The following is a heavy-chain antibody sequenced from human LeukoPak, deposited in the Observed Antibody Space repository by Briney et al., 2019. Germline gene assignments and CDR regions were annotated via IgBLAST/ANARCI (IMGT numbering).Heavy chain of an antibody. CDR1: GFTFSSYG. Sequence: GRSLRLSCAASGFTFSSYGMHWVRQAPGKGLEWVAVISYDGSNKYYADSVKGRFTISRDNSKNTLYLQMNSLRAEDTAVYYCANDLNYWGQGTLVTVSS. J-gene: IGHJ4*02. V-gene: IGHV3-30*18. CDR3: ANDLNY. CDR2: ISYDGSNK.